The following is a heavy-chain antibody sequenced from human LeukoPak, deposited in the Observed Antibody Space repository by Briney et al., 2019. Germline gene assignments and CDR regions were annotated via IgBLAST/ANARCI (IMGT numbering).Heavy chain of an antibody. D-gene: IGHD4-23*01. V-gene: IGHV3-21*01. J-gene: IGHJ4*02. CDR2: ISSSSSYI. Sequence: PGGSLRLSCAASGFTFSSYSMNWVRQAPGKGLEWVSSISSSSSYIYYADSVKGRFTSSRDNAKNSLYLQMNCLRAEDTAVYYCARVGDYGGNSGSYYFDDWGQGTLVTVSS. CDR1: GFTFSSYS. CDR3: ARVGDYGGNSGSYYFDD.